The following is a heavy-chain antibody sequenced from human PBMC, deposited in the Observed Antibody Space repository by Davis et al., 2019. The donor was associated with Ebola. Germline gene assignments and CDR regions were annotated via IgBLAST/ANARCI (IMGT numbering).Heavy chain of an antibody. V-gene: IGHV1-69*04. D-gene: IGHD5-18*01. J-gene: IGHJ4*02. CDR2: IIPILGIA. CDR1: GGTFSSYA. Sequence: SVKVSCKASGGTFSSYAISWVRQAPGQGLEWMGRIIPILGIANYAQKFQGRVTITADKSTSTAYMELSSLRSEDTAVYYCGRDIWDTAMVQPADYWGQGTLVTVSS. CDR3: GRDIWDTAMVQPADY.